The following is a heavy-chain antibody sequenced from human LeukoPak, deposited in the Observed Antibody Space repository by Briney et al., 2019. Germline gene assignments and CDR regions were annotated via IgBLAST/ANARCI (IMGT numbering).Heavy chain of an antibody. V-gene: IGHV1-69*13. CDR2: IIPIFGTA. J-gene: IGHJ4*02. D-gene: IGHD1-26*01. CDR1: GGTFSSYA. Sequence: SVKVSCKASGGTFSSYAISWVRQAPGQGLEWMGGIIPIFGTANYAQKFQGRVTITADESTSTAYMELSSLRSEDTAVYYCARKGSSGSYSLMVYWGQGTLVTVSS. CDR3: ARKGSSGSYSLMVY.